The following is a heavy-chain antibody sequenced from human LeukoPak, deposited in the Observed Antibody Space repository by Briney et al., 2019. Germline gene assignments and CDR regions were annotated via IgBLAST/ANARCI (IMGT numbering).Heavy chain of an antibody. CDR3: ARDVGWPRAFDI. CDR2: IYYSGST. CDR1: GFTFSSYW. D-gene: IGHD2-15*01. V-gene: IGHV4-59*01. J-gene: IGHJ3*02. Sequence: GSLRLSCAASGFTFSSYWMSWVRQAPGKGLEWIGYIYYSGSTNYNPSLKSRVTISVDTSKNQFSLKLSSVTAADTAVYYCARDVGWPRAFDIWGXGTMVTVSS.